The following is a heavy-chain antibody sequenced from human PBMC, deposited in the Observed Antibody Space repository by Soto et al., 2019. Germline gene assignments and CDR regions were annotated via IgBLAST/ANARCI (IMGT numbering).Heavy chain of an antibody. CDR2: ISVSAYST. Sequence: GGSLRLSCAASGFTFSNYALSWVRQAPGKGLEWVSTISVSAYSTYNADSVKGRFTISRDNSKNTLYLQMNSLRVEDTAVYYCALSWGYYSYMDVWGKGTAVTVSS. V-gene: IGHV3-23*01. CDR3: ALSWGYYSYMDV. D-gene: IGHD6-13*01. J-gene: IGHJ6*03. CDR1: GFTFSNYA.